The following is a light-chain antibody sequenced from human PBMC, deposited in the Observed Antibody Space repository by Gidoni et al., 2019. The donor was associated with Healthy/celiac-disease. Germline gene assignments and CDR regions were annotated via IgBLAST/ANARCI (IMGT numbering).Light chain of an antibody. CDR3: QQSYSTPLT. J-gene: IGKJ4*01. V-gene: IGKV1-39*01. Sequence: DIQMPQSPSSLSASVGDRVTITCRASQSISSYLNWYQQKPGKAPQLLIYAASSLQSGVPSRFSGSGSGTDFTLTISSLQPEEFATYYCQQSYSTPLTFGGGTKVEIK. CDR1: QSISSY. CDR2: AAS.